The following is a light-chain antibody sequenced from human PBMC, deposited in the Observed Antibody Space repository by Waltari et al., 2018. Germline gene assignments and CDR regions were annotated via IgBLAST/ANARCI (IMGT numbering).Light chain of an antibody. V-gene: IGLV2-8*01. CDR2: EVS. CDR3: SSYAGSNTFI. J-gene: IGLJ1*01. CDR1: SSDIGGYNR. Sequence: QAALTQPPSMSGSPGQSVTISCTGTSSDIGGYNRVSWYQQHPGKAPKLMIFEVSRRPSGVSDRFSGSKSGNTASLTISVLQADDEADYYCSSYAGSNTFIFGTGTRLTVL.